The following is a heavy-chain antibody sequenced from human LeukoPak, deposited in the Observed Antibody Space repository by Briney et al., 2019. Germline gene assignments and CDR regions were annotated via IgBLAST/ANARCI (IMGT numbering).Heavy chain of an antibody. Sequence: GGSLRLSCVASGFAFSSYGMNWIRQPPGKGLEWVAVVSYDGNNAFYADSVKGRFIISRDNSKNIVYLQMNSLRAEDTAVYYCAKAGAVVVVAAKYFDYWGQGTLVTVSS. J-gene: IGHJ4*02. CDR1: GFAFSSYG. V-gene: IGHV3-30*18. D-gene: IGHD2-15*01. CDR2: VSYDGNNA. CDR3: AKAGAVVVVAAKYFDY.